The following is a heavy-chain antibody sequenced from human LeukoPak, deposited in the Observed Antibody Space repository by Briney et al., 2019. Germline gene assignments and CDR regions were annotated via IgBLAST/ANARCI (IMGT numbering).Heavy chain of an antibody. D-gene: IGHD4-17*01. CDR2: IRYDGSNK. V-gene: IGHV3-30*02. J-gene: IGHJ4*02. Sequence: GGSLRLSCAASGFTFSSYGMHWVRQAPGKGLEWVAFIRYDGSNKYYADSVKGRFTVSGDNSKNTLYLQMNSLRVEDTALYYCARAQTYGDSRLLLDYWGQGTLVTVSS. CDR1: GFTFSSYG. CDR3: ARAQTYGDSRLLLDY.